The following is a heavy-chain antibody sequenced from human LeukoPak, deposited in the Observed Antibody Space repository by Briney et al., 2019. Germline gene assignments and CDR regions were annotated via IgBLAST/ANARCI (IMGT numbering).Heavy chain of an antibody. CDR1: GFTFSSYA. V-gene: IGHV3-48*03. CDR2: ISSSGSTI. D-gene: IGHD2-2*01. J-gene: IGHJ6*03. CDR3: ATSTSRGPYYYYMDV. Sequence: GGSLRLSCAASGFTFSSYAMSWVRQAPGKGLEWVSYISSSGSTIYYADSVKGRFTISRDNAKNSLYLQMNSLRAEDTAVYYCATSTSRGPYYYYMDVWGKGTTVTVSS.